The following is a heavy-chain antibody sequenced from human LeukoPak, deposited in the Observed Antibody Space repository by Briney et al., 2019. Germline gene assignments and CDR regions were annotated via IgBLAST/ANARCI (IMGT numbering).Heavy chain of an antibody. CDR2: IYPDADT. Sequence: PGGSLRLSCAASGFTVSTEYMTWVRQVPGKGLECISSIYPDADTCYAKSVRGRITISRDSVKNTLYLQMTSLIPEDTAVYYCARLRVAMVRGVPFFDYWGQGALVTVSS. CDR3: ARLRVAMVRGVPFFDY. D-gene: IGHD3-10*01. CDR1: GFTVSTEY. J-gene: IGHJ4*02. V-gene: IGHV3-66*04.